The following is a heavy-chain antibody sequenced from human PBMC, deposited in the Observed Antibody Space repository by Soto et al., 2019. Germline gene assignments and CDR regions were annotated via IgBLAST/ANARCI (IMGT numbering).Heavy chain of an antibody. V-gene: IGHV2-26*01. CDR3: ARTLRTGHIYYSYGMDV. CDR1: GFSLSNARMG. J-gene: IGHJ6*02. Sequence: GSGPTLVNPTETLTLTCTVSGFSLSNARMGVSWIRQPPGKALEWLAHIFSNDEKSYSTSLKSRLTISKDTSKSQVVLTMTNMDPVDTATYYCARTLRTGHIYYSYGMDVWGQGTTVTVSS. CDR2: IFSNDEK.